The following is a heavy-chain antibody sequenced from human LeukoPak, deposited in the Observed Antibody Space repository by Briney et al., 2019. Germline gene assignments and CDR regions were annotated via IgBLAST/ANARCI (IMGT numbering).Heavy chain of an antibody. J-gene: IGHJ4*02. CDR2: MSPNSGDT. V-gene: IGHV1-8*01. CDR1: GYTFTSYD. D-gene: IGHD7-27*01. Sequence: ASVKVSCKASGYTFTSYDFNWVRQATGQRPEWMGWMSPNSGDTGYAQKFQDRVTMTRNTSITTAYMELSSLRSDDTAVYYCARGPPNWGYDYWGPGTLVTVSS. CDR3: ARGPPNWGYDY.